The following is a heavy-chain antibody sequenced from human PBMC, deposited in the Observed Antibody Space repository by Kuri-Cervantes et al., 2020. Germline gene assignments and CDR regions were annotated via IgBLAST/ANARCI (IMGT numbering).Heavy chain of an antibody. CDR2: IKQDGSEK. D-gene: IGHD6-19*01. V-gene: IGHV3-7*01. CDR1: GFTFSSYW. Sequence: GESLKISCAASGFTFSSYWMSWVRQAPGKGLEWVANIKQDGSEKYYVDSVKGRFTISRDNAKNSLYLQMNSLRAEDTAVYYCAREIMAVAGNTPRGQGTTVTVSS. J-gene: IGHJ6*02. CDR3: AREIMAVAGNTP.